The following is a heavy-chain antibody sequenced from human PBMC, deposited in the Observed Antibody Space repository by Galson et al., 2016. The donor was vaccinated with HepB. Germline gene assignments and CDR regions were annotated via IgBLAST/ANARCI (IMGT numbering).Heavy chain of an antibody. CDR2: ISRSGDRT. D-gene: IGHD3-22*01. CDR3: AKVAPPYDNSGYYYFDH. Sequence: SLRLSCAASGFNFNLYSMTWIRQAPGKGLEWVSAISRSGDRTKYADSVRGRFVISRDNSKNTLYLEVDSLRAEDAALYYCAKVAPPYDNSGYYYFDHWGQGTLVTVSS. V-gene: IGHV3-23*01. J-gene: IGHJ4*02. CDR1: GFNFNLYS.